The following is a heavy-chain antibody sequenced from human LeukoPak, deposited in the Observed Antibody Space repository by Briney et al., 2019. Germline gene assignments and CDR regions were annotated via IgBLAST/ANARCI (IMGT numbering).Heavy chain of an antibody. Sequence: ASVKVSCKASGCTFTSYGISWVRQAPGQGLEWMGWISAYNGNTNYAQKLQGRVTMTTDTSTSTAYMELRSLRSDDTAVYYCARDLLDIVVVPAAMWFDPWGQGTLVTVSS. D-gene: IGHD2-2*03. J-gene: IGHJ5*02. CDR1: GCTFTSYG. CDR3: ARDLLDIVVVPAAMWFDP. CDR2: ISAYNGNT. V-gene: IGHV1-18*01.